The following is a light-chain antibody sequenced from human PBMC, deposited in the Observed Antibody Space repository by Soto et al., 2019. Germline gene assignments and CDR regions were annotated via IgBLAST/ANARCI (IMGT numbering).Light chain of an antibody. Sequence: EVVMTQSPATASVSPGEGVTLSCRASQTISNDLAWYQQKPGQAPRLLIYGASTRATGVPARFSGGGSGTEFTLTISSLQSEDFAFYYCQQNNKWPPVTFGGGTRWIS. CDR2: GAS. J-gene: IGKJ4*01. CDR3: QQNNKWPPVT. CDR1: QTISND. V-gene: IGKV3-15*01.